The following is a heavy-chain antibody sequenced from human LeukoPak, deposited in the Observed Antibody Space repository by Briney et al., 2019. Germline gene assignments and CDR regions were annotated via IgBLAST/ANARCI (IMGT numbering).Heavy chain of an antibody. CDR1: GYTFTSYV. V-gene: IGHV1-18*01. Sequence: ASVKVSCKASGYTFTSYVINWVLQAPGQGLEWMGWISAYNGNTNYPQKLQGRVTMTTDTSTSTAYVELRSLRSDDTAVYYCARESRLNDDIWGQGTMVTVSS. D-gene: IGHD1-1*01. CDR3: ARESRLNDDI. J-gene: IGHJ3*02. CDR2: ISAYNGNT.